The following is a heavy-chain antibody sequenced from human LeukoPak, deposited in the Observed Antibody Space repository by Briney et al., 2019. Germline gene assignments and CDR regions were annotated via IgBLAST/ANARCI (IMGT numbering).Heavy chain of an antibody. J-gene: IGHJ4*02. Sequence: SETLSLTCTVSGGSISSYYWSWIRQPPGKGLEWIGYISYSGSTKYNPSLKSRVTISVDTSKNQFSLKLSSVTAADTAVYYCARDSYNYGSGSLDYWGRGTLVTVSS. CDR1: GGSISSYY. D-gene: IGHD5-18*01. V-gene: IGHV4-59*01. CDR2: ISYSGST. CDR3: ARDSYNYGSGSLDY.